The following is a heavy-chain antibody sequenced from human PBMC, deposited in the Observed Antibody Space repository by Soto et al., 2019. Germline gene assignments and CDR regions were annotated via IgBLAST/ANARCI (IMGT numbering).Heavy chain of an antibody. CDR2: IPYDGSSE. Sequence: GGSLRLSCAFTFSSYGMHWVRQAPGKGLEWVAVIPYDGSSEYYADSVKGRFTISRDNSKNTLYLQMNSLSADDTAVYYCAKGVGYSGYDDFDYWGQGTLVTVSS. D-gene: IGHD5-12*01. CDR1: FTFSSYG. CDR3: AKGVGYSGYDDFDY. V-gene: IGHV3-30*18. J-gene: IGHJ4*02.